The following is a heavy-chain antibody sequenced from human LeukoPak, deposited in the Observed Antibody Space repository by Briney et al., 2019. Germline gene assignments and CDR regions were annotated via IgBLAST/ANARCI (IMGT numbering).Heavy chain of an antibody. J-gene: IGHJ2*01. D-gene: IGHD2-2*01. CDR2: SSSSSSYI. V-gene: IGHV3-21*01. CDR3: ARVQGYCSSTSRYGGWYFDL. CDR1: GFTFSSYS. Sequence: GGSLGLSCAASGFTFSSYSMNWVRQAPGKGLEWVSSSSSSSSYIYYADSVKGRFTISRDNAKNSLYLQMNSLRAEDTAVYYCARVQGYCSSTSRYGGWYFDLWGRGTLVTVSS.